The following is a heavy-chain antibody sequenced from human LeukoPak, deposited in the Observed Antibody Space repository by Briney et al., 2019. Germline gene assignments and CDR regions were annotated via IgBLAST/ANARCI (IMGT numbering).Heavy chain of an antibody. CDR2: IYYSGGT. Sequence: SETLSLTCTVSGGSISSYYWSWIRQPPGKGLEWIGYIYYSGGTNYNPSLKSRVTISVDTSKNQFSLKLSSVTAADTAVYYCARGRLRFLEWLPDYFDYWGQGTLVTVSS. J-gene: IGHJ4*02. V-gene: IGHV4-59*01. D-gene: IGHD3-3*01. CDR1: GGSISSYY. CDR3: ARGRLRFLEWLPDYFDY.